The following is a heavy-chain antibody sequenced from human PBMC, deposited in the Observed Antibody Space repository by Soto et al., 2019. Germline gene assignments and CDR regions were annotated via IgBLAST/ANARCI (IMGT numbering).Heavy chain of an antibody. CDR2: IYYSGST. Sequence: TLSLTCTVSGGSISSGGYYWSWVRQHPGKGLEWIGYIYYSGSTYYNPSLKSRVTISVDTSKNQFSLKLSSVTVEDTAVYYCAKENWANPDSWGQGTLVTVSS. D-gene: IGHD7-27*01. CDR1: GGSISSGGYY. CDR3: AKENWANPDS. J-gene: IGHJ4*02. V-gene: IGHV4-31*03.